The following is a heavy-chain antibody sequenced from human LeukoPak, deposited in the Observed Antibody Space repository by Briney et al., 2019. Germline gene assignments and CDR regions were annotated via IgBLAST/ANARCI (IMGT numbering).Heavy chain of an antibody. CDR1: GGSISDHY. D-gene: IGHD1-7*01. CDR2: THYSGST. V-gene: IGHV4-59*11. Sequence: SETLSLTCTVSGGSISDHYWSWIRQPPGKGLEYLGYTHYSGSTDSSPSLKSRVTISVDTSKSQFSLRLSSVTAADTAVYYCAKFGNYPVHVSYSYYYLDVWGKGTTVTVSS. CDR3: AKFGNYPVHVSYSYYYLDV. J-gene: IGHJ6*03.